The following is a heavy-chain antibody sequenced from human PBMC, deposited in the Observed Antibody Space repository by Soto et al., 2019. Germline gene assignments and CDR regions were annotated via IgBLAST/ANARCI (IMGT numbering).Heavy chain of an antibody. J-gene: IGHJ5*02. Sequence: GGSLRLSCAASGFTFSSYAMHWVRQAPGKGLEWVAVISYDGSNKYYADSVKGRFTISRDNSKNMLYLQMNSLRAGDTAVYYCARDSFDTAMVTGVVFNWFDPWGQGTLVTVSS. CDR3: ARDSFDTAMVTGVVFNWFDP. D-gene: IGHD5-18*01. CDR1: GFTFSSYA. CDR2: ISYDGSNK. V-gene: IGHV3-30-3*01.